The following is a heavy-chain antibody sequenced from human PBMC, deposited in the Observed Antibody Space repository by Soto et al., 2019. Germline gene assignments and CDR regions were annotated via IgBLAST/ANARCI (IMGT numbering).Heavy chain of an antibody. D-gene: IGHD6-19*01. CDR1: GGSISNYY. CDR3: ARGQQWRNSWFDP. J-gene: IGHJ5*02. Sequence: QVQLQESGPGLVKPSETLSLTCTVSGGSISNYYWSWIRQPPGKGPEWIGYIYNSGSTNYNPSLKSRVTISVDTSKNQFSLKLSSVTAADTAVYYCARGQQWRNSWFDPWGQGTLVTVSS. V-gene: IGHV4-59*08. CDR2: IYNSGST.